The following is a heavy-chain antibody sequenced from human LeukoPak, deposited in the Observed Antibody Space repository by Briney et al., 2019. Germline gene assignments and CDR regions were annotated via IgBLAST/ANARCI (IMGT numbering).Heavy chain of an antibody. Sequence: SVKVSCKASGGTFSSYAISWVRQAPGQGLEWMGGIIPIFGTANYAQRFQGRVTITAEKSTSTAYMELSSLRSEDTAVYYCARRYCSGGSCYHDAFDIWGQGTMVTVSS. V-gene: IGHV1-69*06. CDR2: IIPIFGTA. D-gene: IGHD2-15*01. CDR3: ARRYCSGGSCYHDAFDI. CDR1: GGTFSSYA. J-gene: IGHJ3*02.